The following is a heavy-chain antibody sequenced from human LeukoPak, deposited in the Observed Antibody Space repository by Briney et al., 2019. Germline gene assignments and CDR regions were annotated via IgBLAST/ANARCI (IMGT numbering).Heavy chain of an antibody. CDR1: GSTFSSYG. Sequence: GGSLRLSCAASGSTFSSYGMHWVRQAPGKGLDWVAVISNDGSKKYYADSVKGRFTISRDNSKNTLSLQVSSLRTEDTAVYYCAKDRYSYAFEYSDSWGQGTLVTVSS. D-gene: IGHD5-18*01. CDR2: ISNDGSKK. V-gene: IGHV3-30*18. J-gene: IGHJ4*02. CDR3: AKDRYSYAFEYSDS.